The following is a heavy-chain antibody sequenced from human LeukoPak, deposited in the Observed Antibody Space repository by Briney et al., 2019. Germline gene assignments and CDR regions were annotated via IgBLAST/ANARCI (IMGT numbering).Heavy chain of an antibody. D-gene: IGHD4-17*01. Sequence: GGSLRLSCAAYGFTFSSYGMHWGRQAPGKGVGGGAFIRYDGSNTYYADSVNGRFTISRDNSKNTLYLQMNSLRAGDTAVYYCAKXRAXTPRSVYYFDYWGQGTLVTVSS. CDR2: IRYDGSNT. CDR3: AKXRAXTPRSVYYFDY. CDR1: GFTFSSYG. J-gene: IGHJ4*02. V-gene: IGHV3-30*02.